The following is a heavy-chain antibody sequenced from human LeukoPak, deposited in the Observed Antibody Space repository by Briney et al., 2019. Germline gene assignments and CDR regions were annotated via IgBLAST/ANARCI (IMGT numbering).Heavy chain of an antibody. CDR1: GGTFSSYA. CDR2: IIPIFGTA. CDR3: ARSRYYDSSGQLLNFDY. Sequence: SVKLSCKASGGTFSSYAISWVRQAPGQGLEWMGGIIPIFGTANYAQKFQGRVTITTDESTSTAYMELSSLRSEDTAVYYCARSRYYDSSGQLLNFDYWGQGTLVTVTS. J-gene: IGHJ4*02. V-gene: IGHV1-69*05. D-gene: IGHD3-22*01.